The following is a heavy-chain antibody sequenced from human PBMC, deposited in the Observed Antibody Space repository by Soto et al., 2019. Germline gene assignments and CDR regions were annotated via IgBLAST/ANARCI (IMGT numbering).Heavy chain of an antibody. CDR3: AHTQYSSTWYKQEARQPFDC. CDR2: IYWDDEK. D-gene: IGHD6-13*01. J-gene: IGHJ4*02. Sequence: QITLKESGPTLVKPTQPLTLTCTFSGFSLSTSGVGVGWIRQPPGKALEWLALIYWDDEKRFSLSLKSRLTITKDTSKNQVGLIMTIMDPVDTATYYCAHTQYSSTWYKQEARQPFDCWGQGALVTVSS. V-gene: IGHV2-5*02. CDR1: GFSLSTSGVG.